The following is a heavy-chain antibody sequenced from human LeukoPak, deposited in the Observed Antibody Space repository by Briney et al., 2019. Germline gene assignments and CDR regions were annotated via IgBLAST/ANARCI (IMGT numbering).Heavy chain of an antibody. V-gene: IGHV1-46*01. Sequence: ASVKVSCKASGYTFTSYYMHWVRQAPGQGLEWMGIINPSGGSTSYAQKFQGRVTMTRDTSTSTVYMELSSLRSEDTAVYYCATVAGSFDAFDIWGQGTMVTVSS. CDR1: GYTFTSYY. J-gene: IGHJ3*02. CDR3: ATVAGSFDAFDI. CDR2: INPSGGST. D-gene: IGHD6-13*01.